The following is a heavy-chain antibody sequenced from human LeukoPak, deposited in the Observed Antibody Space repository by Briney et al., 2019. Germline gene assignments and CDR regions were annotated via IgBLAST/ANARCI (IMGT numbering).Heavy chain of an antibody. Sequence: QTGGPLRLSCAASGFTFISYSIHWVPQAPGKGLEWVAFIRYDGSNKYYADSVKGRFTISRDNAKNSLYLQMNSLRAEDTAVYYCARDSPPDYWGQGTLVTVSS. J-gene: IGHJ4*02. CDR2: IRYDGSNK. CDR3: ARDSPPDY. V-gene: IGHV3-30*02. CDR1: GFTFISYS.